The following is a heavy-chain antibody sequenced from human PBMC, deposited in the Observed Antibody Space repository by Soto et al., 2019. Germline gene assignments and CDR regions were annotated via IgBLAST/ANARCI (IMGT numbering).Heavy chain of an antibody. V-gene: IGHV4-31*03. D-gene: IGHD5-18*01. CDR3: ARIVDTAMVTGYYFDY. CDR1: GSSISSGGYY. J-gene: IGHJ4*02. Sequence: PSETLSLTCTVSGSSISSGGYYWSWVRQHPGKGLEWIGYIYYSGSTYYNPSLRRRVTISVATSKNQNPLKLSSVTAADTAVYYCARIVDTAMVTGYYFDYWGQGTLVTVSS. CDR2: IYYSGST.